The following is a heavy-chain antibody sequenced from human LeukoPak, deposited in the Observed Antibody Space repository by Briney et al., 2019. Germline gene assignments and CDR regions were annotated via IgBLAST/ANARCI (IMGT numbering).Heavy chain of an antibody. Sequence: SETLSLTCAVYGGSFSGYYWRWIRQPPGKGLEWIGEINHSGSTNYNPSLKSRVTISVDTSKNQFSLKLSSVTAADTAVYYCARRPGVVVPAVYNWFDPWGQGTLVTVSS. CDR2: INHSGST. D-gene: IGHD2-2*01. CDR1: GGSFSGYY. CDR3: ARRPGVVVPAVYNWFDP. V-gene: IGHV4-34*01. J-gene: IGHJ5*02.